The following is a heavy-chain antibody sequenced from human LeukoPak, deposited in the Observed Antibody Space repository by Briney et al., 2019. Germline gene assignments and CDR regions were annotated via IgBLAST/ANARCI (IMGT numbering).Heavy chain of an antibody. Sequence: GGSLRLSCAASGLTFSSYGMHWVRQAPGKGLEWGAFIRYEGSNKYYADSVKGRFTISRDNSKNTLYLQMNSLRAEDTAVYYCAKGSGYHDYWGQGTLVTVSS. D-gene: IGHD3-3*01. V-gene: IGHV3-30*02. CDR1: GLTFSSYG. J-gene: IGHJ4*02. CDR3: AKGSGYHDY. CDR2: IRYEGSNK.